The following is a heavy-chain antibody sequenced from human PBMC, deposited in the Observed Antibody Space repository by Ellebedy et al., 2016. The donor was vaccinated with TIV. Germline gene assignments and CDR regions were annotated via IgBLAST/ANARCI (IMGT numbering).Heavy chain of an antibody. CDR3: ARGLSWRYNNWFDP. V-gene: IGHV4-34*01. D-gene: IGHD2/OR15-2a*01. J-gene: IGHJ5*02. CDR1: GGSFSGYY. Sequence: GSLRLXXAVYGGSFSGYYWSWIRQPPGKGLEWIGEINHSGSTNYNPSLKSRVTISVDTSKNQFSLKLSSVTAADTAVYYCARGLSWRYNNWFDPWGQGTLVTVSS. CDR2: INHSGST.